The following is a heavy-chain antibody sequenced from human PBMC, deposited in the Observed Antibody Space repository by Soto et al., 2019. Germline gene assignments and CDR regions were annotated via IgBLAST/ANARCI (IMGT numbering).Heavy chain of an antibody. CDR1: GYTFTGYY. CDR3: ASVTAMVESPDYYGMDV. Sequence: ASVKVSCKASGYTFTGYYMHWVRQAPGQGLEWMGWINPNRGGTNYAQKFQGRVTMTRDTSISTAYMELSRLRSDDTAVYYCASVTAMVESPDYYGMDVWGQGTTVTVSS. D-gene: IGHD5-18*01. J-gene: IGHJ6*02. CDR2: INPNRGGT. V-gene: IGHV1-2*02.